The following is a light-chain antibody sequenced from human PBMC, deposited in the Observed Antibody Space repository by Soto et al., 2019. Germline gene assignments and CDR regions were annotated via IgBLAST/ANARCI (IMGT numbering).Light chain of an antibody. V-gene: IGKV2-30*01. CDR3: MQGTHWPPIT. Sequence: DVVMTQSPISLPVTLGQPASISCRSSQSLVYSDGNTYLNWFQQRPGQSPRRLIYKVSNRDSGVPDRLSGSGSGTDFTLQISRGEAEDVGVYYCMQGTHWPPITFGQGTRLEIK. CDR2: KVS. J-gene: IGKJ5*01. CDR1: QSLVYSDGNTY.